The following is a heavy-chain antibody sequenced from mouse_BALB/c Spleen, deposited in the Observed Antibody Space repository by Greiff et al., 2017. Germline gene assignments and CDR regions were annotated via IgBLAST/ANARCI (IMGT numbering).Heavy chain of an antibody. CDR1: GFTFSDYY. CDR3: ARIYDGYLYYAMDY. J-gene: IGHJ4*01. D-gene: IGHD2-3*01. CDR2: ISDGGSYT. Sequence: EVMLVESGGGLVKPGGSLKLSCAASGFTFSDYYMYWVRQTPEKRLEWVATISDGGSYTYYPDSVKGRFTISRDNAKNNLYLQMSSLKSEDTAMYYCARIYDGYLYYAMDYWGQGTSVTVSS. V-gene: IGHV5-4*02.